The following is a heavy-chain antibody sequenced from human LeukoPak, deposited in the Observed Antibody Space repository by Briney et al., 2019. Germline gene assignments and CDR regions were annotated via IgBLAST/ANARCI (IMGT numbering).Heavy chain of an antibody. J-gene: IGHJ4*02. V-gene: IGHV4-31*03. Sequence: PSETLSLTCTVSGGSISSGGYYWSWIRQHPGKGLEWIGYIYYSGSTYYNPSLKSRVTISVDTSKNQFSLKLSSVTAADTAVYYCAREYYYDSSGYPLYFDYWGQGTLVTVSS. CDR3: AREYYYDSSGYPLYFDY. CDR2: IYYSGST. D-gene: IGHD3-22*01. CDR1: GGSISSGGYY.